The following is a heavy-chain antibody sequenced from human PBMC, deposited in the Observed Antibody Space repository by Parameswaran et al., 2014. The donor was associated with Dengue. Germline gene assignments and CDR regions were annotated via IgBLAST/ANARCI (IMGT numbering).Heavy chain of an antibody. D-gene: IGHD3-22*01. CDR2: IYYSGST. J-gene: IGHJ4*02. Sequence: WIRQPPGRAWEWIGYIYYSGSTYYNLSLKSRVTISVDTSKNQFSLKLSSVTAADTAVYYCARGIEVWSSPLRPYYFDYWGQGTLVTVSS. V-gene: IGHV4-31*02. CDR3: ARGIEVWSSPLRPYYFDY.